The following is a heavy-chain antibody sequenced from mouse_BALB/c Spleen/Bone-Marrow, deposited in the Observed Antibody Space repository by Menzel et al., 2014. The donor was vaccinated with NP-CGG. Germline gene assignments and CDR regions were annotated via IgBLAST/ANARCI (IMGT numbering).Heavy chain of an antibody. CDR1: GFSLTSYG. Sequence: SXPXLVQPSQSLSITCTVSGFSLTSYGVHWVRQPPGKGLEWLGVIWSGGSTDYNAAFISRLSISKDNSKSQVFFKMSSLQANDSAIYYCARNSRGYGNSFAYWGQGTLVTVSA. J-gene: IGHJ3*01. CDR3: ARNSRGYGNSFAY. CDR2: IWSGGST. D-gene: IGHD2-10*02. V-gene: IGHV2-2*02.